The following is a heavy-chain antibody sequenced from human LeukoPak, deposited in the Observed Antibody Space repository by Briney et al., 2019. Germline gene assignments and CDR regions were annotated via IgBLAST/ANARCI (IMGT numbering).Heavy chain of an antibody. CDR1: GVSIVISSYY. CDR2: MSYGGTS. D-gene: IGHD3-3*01. CDR3: ARHSGMVDRHFAH. J-gene: IGHJ4*02. Sequence: SETLSLTCNVSGVSIVISSYYWGGVRQSPGKGLEWIGSMSYGGTSYYHPSLKSRFTMSVDTSKNTFSLKVTSVTAADTAVYFCARHSGMVDRHFAHWGQGILVPVSS. V-gene: IGHV4-39*01.